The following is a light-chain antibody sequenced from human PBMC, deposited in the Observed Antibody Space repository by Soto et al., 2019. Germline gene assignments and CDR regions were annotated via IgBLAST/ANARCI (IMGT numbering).Light chain of an antibody. V-gene: IGLV2-11*01. Sequence: QSALTQPRSVSGSPGQSVTISCTGTNSYVGGYNYVSWYQHHPGKAPKLMIHDVTKRPSGVPDRFSGSKSDNTASLSISGLQAEDEADYYCCSYAGGYTWVFCGGTKLTVL. CDR3: CSYAGGYTWV. J-gene: IGLJ3*02. CDR1: NSYVGGYNY. CDR2: DVT.